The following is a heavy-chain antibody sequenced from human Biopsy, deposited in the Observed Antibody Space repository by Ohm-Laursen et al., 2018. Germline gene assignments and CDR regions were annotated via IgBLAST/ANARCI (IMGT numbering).Heavy chain of an antibody. CDR2: LKQDGSEK. CDR1: GFTFTTHC. J-gene: IGHJ4*02. V-gene: IGHV3-7*01. D-gene: IGHD3-22*01. CDR3: ARAPFGSGSYSEFDY. Sequence: SLSLSCSASGFTFTTHCLRWVRQAPCPGLARVAPLKQDGSEKYYVDSVKGRFTISRDNAKSSLSLQMNSLRGEDTAVYYCARAPFGSGSYSEFDYWGQGSLVTVSS.